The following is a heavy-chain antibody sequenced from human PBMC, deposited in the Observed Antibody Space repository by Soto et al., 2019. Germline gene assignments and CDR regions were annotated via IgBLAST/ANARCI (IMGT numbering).Heavy chain of an antibody. V-gene: IGHV3-33*01. CDR3: ARDCAIESENGFES. CDR2: MVSDGSAT. J-gene: IGHJ3*02. Sequence: GGSLRLSCAASGFTYSTYGYHWVRKAPGKGLEWVAVMVSDGSATYHADSVEGRFTISRDTSKATLYLQMHSQSDEDTAVYYCARDCAIESENGFESWDQGTMVTVSS. CDR1: GFTYSTYG.